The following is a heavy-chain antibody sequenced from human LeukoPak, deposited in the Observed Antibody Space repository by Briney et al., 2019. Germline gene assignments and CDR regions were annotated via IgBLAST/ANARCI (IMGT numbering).Heavy chain of an antibody. V-gene: IGHV4-34*01. J-gene: IGHJ4*02. CDR3: ARGRPAVDY. CDR2: INHRGST. CDR1: GGSFSYYY. Sequence: SETLSLTCAVSGGSFSYYYWSWIRQPPGKGLELIGQINHRGSTVYTPSLKSRVTVSVDRSKNQFSLRLSSVTAADTAVYYCARGRPAVDYWGQRTLVTVSS.